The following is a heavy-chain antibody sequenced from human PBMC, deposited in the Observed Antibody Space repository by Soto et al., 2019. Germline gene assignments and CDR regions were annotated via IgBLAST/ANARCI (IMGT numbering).Heavy chain of an antibody. CDR3: ARAHRLVETNTLDY. J-gene: IGHJ4*02. CDR2: MTPSRDDT. CDR1: GYTFIRYG. V-gene: IGHV1-8*01. Sequence: QVQLVQSGAEVKKPGASVKVSCKASGYTFIRYGIIWVRQARGQGLEWMGWMTPSRDDTGYPQKFQGRVTMTRNTSISTAYLELSSLRSEDTAIYYCARAHRLVETNTLDYWGQGTQVTVSS. D-gene: IGHD2-21*01.